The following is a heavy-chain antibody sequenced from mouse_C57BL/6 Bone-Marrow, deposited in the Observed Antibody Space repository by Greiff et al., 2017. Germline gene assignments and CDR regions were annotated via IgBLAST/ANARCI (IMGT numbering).Heavy chain of an antibody. CDR2: IYPRSGNT. CDR1: GYTFTSYG. Sequence: QVQLQQSGAELARPGASVKLSCKASGYTFTSYGISWVKQRTGQGLEWIGEIYPRSGNTYYNEKFKGKATLTADKSSSPAYMELRSLTSEDSAVYFCALSFFYGSSPYYAMDYWGQGTSVTVSS. D-gene: IGHD1-1*01. V-gene: IGHV1-81*01. J-gene: IGHJ4*01. CDR3: ALSFFYGSSPYYAMDY.